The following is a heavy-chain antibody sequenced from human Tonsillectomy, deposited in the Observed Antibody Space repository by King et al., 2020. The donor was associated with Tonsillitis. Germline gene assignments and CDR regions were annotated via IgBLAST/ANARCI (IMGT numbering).Heavy chain of an antibody. J-gene: IGHJ3*02. CDR1: GFTFSDYW. Sequence: VQLVESGGGLVQPGGSLRLSCAGSGFTFSDYWMHWVRQAPGKGLVWVSGMNSDGSSIIYADSVKGRITITRDIAKNTLYLQMNGLRAEDTVVYYCARVTTGAFDIWGQGTMVTVSS. D-gene: IGHD4-17*01. CDR2: MNSDGSSI. CDR3: ARVTTGAFDI. V-gene: IGHV3-74*01.